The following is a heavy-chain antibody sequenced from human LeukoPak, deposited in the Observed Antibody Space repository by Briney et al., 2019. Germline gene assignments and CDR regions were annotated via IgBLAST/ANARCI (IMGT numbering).Heavy chain of an antibody. Sequence: GGSLRLSCAASGFTFSSYWMHWVRQAPGKGLVWVSRVNSDGSGISYADSVKGRFTISRDNAKNTLYLQMNSLRAEDTAVYYCARDGVATIDLEYWGQGTLVTVSS. D-gene: IGHD5-24*01. V-gene: IGHV3-74*01. CDR3: ARDGVATIDLEY. J-gene: IGHJ4*02. CDR2: VNSDGSGI. CDR1: GFTFSSYW.